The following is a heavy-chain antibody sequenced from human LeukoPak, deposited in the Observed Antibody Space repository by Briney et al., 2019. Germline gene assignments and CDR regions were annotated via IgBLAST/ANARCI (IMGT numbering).Heavy chain of an antibody. D-gene: IGHD3-16*01. V-gene: IGHV4-34*01. CDR2: INHSGST. CDR1: GGSLSGNY. J-gene: IGHJ6*03. CDR3: VGESDHYSYMDV. Sequence: AETLSLTCAVYGGSLSGNYWRWIRQPPGKGLEWIGEINHSGSTNYNPSLQSRVTISVDMSQEQFSLNLRSVTAADTAVYYCVGESDHYSYMDVWGEGTTVTVPS.